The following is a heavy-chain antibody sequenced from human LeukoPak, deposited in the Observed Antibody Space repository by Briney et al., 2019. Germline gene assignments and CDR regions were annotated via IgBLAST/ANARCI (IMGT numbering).Heavy chain of an antibody. D-gene: IGHD1-26*01. Sequence: SQTLSLTCTVSGASITTGSYYWNWIRQPAGKGLEWIGRIYTSGSTNYNPSLKSRITMSIDKSKNHFSLKMTSVTAADTAMYYCARDFAWELPGRWRNWFDPWGQGTLVTVSS. CDR1: GASITTGSYY. J-gene: IGHJ5*02. CDR3: ARDFAWELPGRWRNWFDP. V-gene: IGHV4-61*02. CDR2: IYTSGST.